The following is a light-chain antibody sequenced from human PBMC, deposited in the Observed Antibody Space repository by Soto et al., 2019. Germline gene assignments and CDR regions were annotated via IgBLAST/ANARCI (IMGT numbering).Light chain of an antibody. CDR2: AAS. CDR1: QRVSSH. V-gene: IGKV3-11*01. Sequence: ETVMTQSPVTLSVSPGDTATLSCRASQRVSSHLAWYQQRPGQAPRLLIYAASTRATGVPFRFSGSGSGTDFTLTVSSLEPEDFAVYYCQQRLLWPQTFGQGTKVDIK. CDR3: QQRLLWPQT. J-gene: IGKJ1*01.